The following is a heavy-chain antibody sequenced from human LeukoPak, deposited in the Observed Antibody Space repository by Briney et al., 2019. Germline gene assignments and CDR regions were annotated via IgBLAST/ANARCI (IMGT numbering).Heavy chain of an antibody. Sequence: SETLSLTCTVSGGSISSYYWGWIRQSPGKGLEWIGTIYYSGTTYYNASLKSRLTMSIDTSRNQFYLRLSSVTAADTAVYFCARSFTALIMSWGQGTLVTVTS. CDR3: ARSFTALIMS. D-gene: IGHD5-18*01. V-gene: IGHV4-39*07. J-gene: IGHJ5*02. CDR1: GGSISSYY. CDR2: IYYSGTT.